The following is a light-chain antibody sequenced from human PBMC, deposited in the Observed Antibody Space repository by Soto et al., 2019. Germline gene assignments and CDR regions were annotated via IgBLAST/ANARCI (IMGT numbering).Light chain of an antibody. V-gene: IGLV2-14*03. Sequence: QSVLTQPASVSGSPGQSITISCTGTGSDIGTYNYVSWYQHHPGKAPKFIIYDVTNRPSGVSDRFSGSKSGNTASLTISGLQAEDEADYFCKSYTSASTYVFGTGTKLTV. CDR1: GSDIGTYNY. CDR2: DVT. J-gene: IGLJ1*01. CDR3: KSYTSASTYV.